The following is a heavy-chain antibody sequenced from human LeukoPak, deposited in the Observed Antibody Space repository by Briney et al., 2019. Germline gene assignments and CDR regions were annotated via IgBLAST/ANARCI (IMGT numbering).Heavy chain of an antibody. CDR3: ARWLQSDYFDY. CDR1: GGTFSSYA. CDR2: IIPIFGTA. J-gene: IGHJ4*02. V-gene: IGHV1-69*01. D-gene: IGHD5-24*01. Sequence: SVKVSCKASGGTFSSYAIRWVRQAPGQGLEWMGGIIPIFGTANYAQKFQGRVTITADESTSTAYIELSSLRCEDTAVYYCARWLQSDYFDYWGQGTLVTVSS.